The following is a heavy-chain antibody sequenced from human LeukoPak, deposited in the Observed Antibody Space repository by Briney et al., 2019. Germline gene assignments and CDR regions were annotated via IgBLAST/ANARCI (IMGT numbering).Heavy chain of an antibody. D-gene: IGHD2-15*01. CDR1: GFTFSSYG. CDR2: ISYDGSNK. J-gene: IGHJ3*02. V-gene: IGHV3-30*03. Sequence: PGGSLRLSCAASGFTFSSYGMHWVRQAPGKGLEWVAVISYDGSNKYYADSVKGRFTISRDNAKNSLYLQMNSLRAEDTAVYYCARGYCSGGSCYVSSAFDIWGQGTMVTVSS. CDR3: ARGYCSGGSCYVSSAFDI.